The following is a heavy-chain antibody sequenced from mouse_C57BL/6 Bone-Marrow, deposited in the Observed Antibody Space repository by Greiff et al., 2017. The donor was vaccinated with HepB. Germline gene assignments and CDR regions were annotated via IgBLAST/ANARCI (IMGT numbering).Heavy chain of an antibody. CDR1: GYAFSSSW. CDR3: ANYYGRGY. V-gene: IGHV1-82*01. J-gene: IGHJ2*01. Sequence: VQLQQSGPELVKPGASVKISCKASGYAFSSSWMNWVKQRPGKGLEWIGRIYPGDGDTNYNGKFKGKATLTADKSSSTAYMQLSSLTSEDSAVYFCANYYGRGYWGQGTTLTVSS. D-gene: IGHD1-1*01. CDR2: IYPGDGDT.